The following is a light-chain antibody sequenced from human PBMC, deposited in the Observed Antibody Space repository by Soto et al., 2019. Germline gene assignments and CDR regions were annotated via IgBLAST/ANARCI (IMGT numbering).Light chain of an antibody. CDR1: ESVGSN. CDR2: GAS. J-gene: IGKJ3*01. CDR3: QQYDNLPLT. Sequence: EIVLTQFPAVLSLSPGERATLSCRASESVGSNLAWYKKKTGQATRLLIFGASSRATGVPDRVSGSGSGTEFTLTINSLQSEDCAVYVGQQYDNLPLTFGPGTKVDIK. V-gene: IGKV3-15*01.